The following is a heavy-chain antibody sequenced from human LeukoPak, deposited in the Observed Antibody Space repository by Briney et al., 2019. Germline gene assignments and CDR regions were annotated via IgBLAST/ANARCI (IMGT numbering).Heavy chain of an antibody. D-gene: IGHD2-2*01. CDR3: ARDLYCSNFACSFDS. J-gene: IGHJ4*02. Sequence: SQTLSLTCAISGDSVSSDSVARNWIRQSPSRGLEWLGRTYYRSQWYNEYALSLRSRITINADTSKNQFSLHLNSVTPEDTAVYYCARDLYCSNFACSFDSWGQGTLVTVSS. CDR1: GDSVSSDSVA. CDR2: TYYRSQWYN. V-gene: IGHV6-1*01.